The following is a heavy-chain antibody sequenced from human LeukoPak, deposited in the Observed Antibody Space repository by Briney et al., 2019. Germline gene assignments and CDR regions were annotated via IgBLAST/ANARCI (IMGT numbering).Heavy chain of an antibody. Sequence: PGGSLRLSCAASGFTFSSYWMHWVRHAPGKGLVWVSRINSDGSSTSYADSVKGRFTISRDNSKNTLYLQMNSLRAEDTAVYYCAKDRTILRYFDWSKHGYYMDVWGKGTTVTVSS. D-gene: IGHD3-9*01. CDR1: GFTFSSYW. CDR2: INSDGSST. CDR3: AKDRTILRYFDWSKHGYYMDV. J-gene: IGHJ6*03. V-gene: IGHV3-74*01.